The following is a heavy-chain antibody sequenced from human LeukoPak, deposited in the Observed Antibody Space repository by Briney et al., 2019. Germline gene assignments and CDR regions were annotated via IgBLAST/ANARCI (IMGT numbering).Heavy chain of an antibody. D-gene: IGHD3/OR15-3a*01. CDR2: TSGSI. J-gene: IGHJ6*03. CDR1: GASISSHY. CDR3: ARVLAIFGLDTTDFYMDV. Sequence: SETLSLTCAVSGASISSHYWSWIRQPPGKGLEWIGYTSGSISDNPSVKSRVAVSVDPSQNQVSLSLTSVTAADTAVYYCARVLAIFGLDTTDFYMDVWGKGTTVTVSS. V-gene: IGHV4-59*11.